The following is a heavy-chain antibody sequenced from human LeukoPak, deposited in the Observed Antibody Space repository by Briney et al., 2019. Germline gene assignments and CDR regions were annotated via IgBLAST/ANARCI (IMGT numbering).Heavy chain of an antibody. D-gene: IGHD3-22*01. J-gene: IGHJ6*04. V-gene: IGHV4-4*07. CDR1: GGSISSYY. CDR3: ARASSPYYDSSGYPTLDV. CDR2: IYTSGST. Sequence: PSETLSLTCTVSGGSISSYYWSWIRQPAGKGLEWIGRIYTSGSTNYNPSLESRVTMSVDTSKNQFSLKLSSVTAADTAVYYCARASSPYYDSSGYPTLDVWGKGTTATISS.